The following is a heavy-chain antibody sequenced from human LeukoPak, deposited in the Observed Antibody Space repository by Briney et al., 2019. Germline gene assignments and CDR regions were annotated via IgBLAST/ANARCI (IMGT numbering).Heavy chain of an antibody. CDR3: ATDLESCGGDCHVFDY. D-gene: IGHD2-21*02. J-gene: IGHJ4*02. CDR2: FDPEDGET. CDR1: GYTLTELS. Sequence: ASVKVSCKVSGYTLTELSMHWVRQAPGKGLEWMGGFDPEDGETIYARKFQGGVTMTEDTSTDTAYMELSSLRSEDTAVYYCATDLESCGGDCHVFDYWGQGTLVTVSS. V-gene: IGHV1-24*01.